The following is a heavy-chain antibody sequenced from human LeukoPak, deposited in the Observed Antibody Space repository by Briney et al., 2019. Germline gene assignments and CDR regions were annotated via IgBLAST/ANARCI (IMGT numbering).Heavy chain of an antibody. CDR3: ARKSYYDSSGYYLDY. D-gene: IGHD3-22*01. Sequence: GGSLRLSCAASGFTFSSYAMHWVRQAPGKGLEWVAVISYDGSNKYYADSVKGRFTISRDNSKNTLYLQMNSLRAEDTAVYYCARKSYYDSSGYYLDYWGQGTLVTVSS. V-gene: IGHV3-30-3*01. CDR1: GFTFSSYA. J-gene: IGHJ4*02. CDR2: ISYDGSNK.